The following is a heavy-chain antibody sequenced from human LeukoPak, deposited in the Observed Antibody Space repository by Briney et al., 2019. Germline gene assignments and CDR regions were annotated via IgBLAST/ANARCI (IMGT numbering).Heavy chain of an antibody. CDR2: ISYDGSNK. V-gene: IGHV3-30*18. D-gene: IGHD3-22*01. Sequence: PGRSLRLSCAASGFTFSSYGMHWVRQAPGKGLEWVAAISYDGSNKYYADSVKGRFTISRDNSKNTLYLQMNSLRAEDTAVYYCAKAGYYDSSGYFDYWGQGTLVTVSS. CDR1: GFTFSSYG. J-gene: IGHJ4*02. CDR3: AKAGYYDSSGYFDY.